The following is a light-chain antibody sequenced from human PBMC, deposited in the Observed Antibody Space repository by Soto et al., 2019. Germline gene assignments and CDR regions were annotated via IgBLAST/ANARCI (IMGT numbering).Light chain of an antibody. V-gene: IGLV2-14*01. CDR3: QSYDSSLSGLV. CDR2: EVN. Sequence: QSALTQPASVSGSPGQSITISCTGTSSDVGGFNYVSWYQHHPGKAPKLMIYEVNNRPSGVSNRFSGSKSGNTASLTISELQAEDEADYYCQSYDSSLSGLVFGTGTKLTVL. CDR1: SSDVGGFNY. J-gene: IGLJ1*01.